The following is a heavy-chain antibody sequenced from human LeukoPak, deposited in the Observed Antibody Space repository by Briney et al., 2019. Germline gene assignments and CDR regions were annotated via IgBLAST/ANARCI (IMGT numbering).Heavy chain of an antibody. J-gene: IGHJ4*02. CDR1: GFRFSTYW. D-gene: IGHD4/OR15-4a*01. CDR3: ARESPYGAIDY. V-gene: IGHV3-7*03. Sequence: PGGALRLFCAASGFRFSTYWMSWVRQAPGEGLQWVANINEDGSETNYADSVKGRFTISRDNGKNSLYLQMSSLRADDTAVYYCARESPYGAIDYWGQGTLVIVPT. CDR2: INEDGSET.